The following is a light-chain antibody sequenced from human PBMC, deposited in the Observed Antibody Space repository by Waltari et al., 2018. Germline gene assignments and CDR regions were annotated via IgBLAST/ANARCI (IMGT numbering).Light chain of an antibody. CDR1: SSDVGGYNS. CDR3: SSYAGSNNLV. V-gene: IGLV2-8*01. Sequence: QSALTQPPSASGSPGQSVTISCTGTSSDVGGYNSVSWYQQHPGEAPKLMIYEVTKRPQGVPYRVGGSKSGNTASLTVSGLQAEDEADYYCSSYAGSNNLVFGGGTKLTVL. CDR2: EVT. J-gene: IGLJ2*01.